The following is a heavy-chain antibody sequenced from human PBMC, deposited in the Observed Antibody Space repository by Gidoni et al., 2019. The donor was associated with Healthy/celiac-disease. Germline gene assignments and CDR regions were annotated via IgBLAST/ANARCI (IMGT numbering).Heavy chain of an antibody. CDR1: GGSFSGYY. D-gene: IGHD2-15*01. CDR2: INHSGST. J-gene: IGHJ5*02. V-gene: IGHV4-34*01. Sequence: QVQLQQWGAGLLKPPETLSLTSAVYGGSFSGYYWSWIRQPPGKGLEWIGEINHSGSTNYNPSLKSRVTISVDTSKNQFSLKLSSVTAADTAVYYCARGLNRGCSGGSCYPGWFDPWGQGTLVTVSS. CDR3: ARGLNRGCSGGSCYPGWFDP.